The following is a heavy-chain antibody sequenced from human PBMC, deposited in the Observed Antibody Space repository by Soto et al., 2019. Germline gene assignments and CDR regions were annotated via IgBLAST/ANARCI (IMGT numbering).Heavy chain of an antibody. Sequence: GGSLRLSCAASGFTFSNFAMHWVRQAPGKGLEYVSAISTDGATTYYADSVKGRFTISRQNSKNTLWLQMGSLRPEDMAVYYCARVFYDSGGNYYDYWGQGALVTVSS. V-gene: IGHV3-64*02. CDR2: ISTDGATT. CDR3: ARVFYDSGGNYYDY. CDR1: GFTFSNFA. D-gene: IGHD3-22*01. J-gene: IGHJ4*02.